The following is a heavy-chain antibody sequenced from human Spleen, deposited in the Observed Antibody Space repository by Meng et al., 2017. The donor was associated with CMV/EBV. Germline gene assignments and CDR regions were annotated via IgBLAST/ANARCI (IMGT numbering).Heavy chain of an antibody. CDR1: GGTLSSYT. CDR2: IIPIFGTA. Sequence: SVKVSCKASGGTLSSYTISWVRQAPGQGLEWMGGIIPIFGTANYAQKFQGRVTITTDESTSTAYMELSSLRSEDTAVYYCARPGIAARRTHPNYYYYGMDVWGQGTTVTVSS. J-gene: IGHJ6*02. V-gene: IGHV1-69*05. D-gene: IGHD6-6*01. CDR3: ARPGIAARRTHPNYYYYGMDV.